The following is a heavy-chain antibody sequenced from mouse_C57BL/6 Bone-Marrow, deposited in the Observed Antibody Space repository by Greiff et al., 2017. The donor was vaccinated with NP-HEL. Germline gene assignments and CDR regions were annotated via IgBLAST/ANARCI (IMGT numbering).Heavy chain of an antibody. J-gene: IGHJ3*01. D-gene: IGHD1-1*01. V-gene: IGHV1-81*01. CDR2: IYPRSGNT. Sequence: QVQLQQSGAELARPGASVKLSCKASGYTFTSYGISWVKQRTGQGLEWIGEIYPRSGNTYYNEKFKGKATLTADKSSSTAYMELRSLTSEDSAVYFCARSFITTVVEGFAYWGQGTLVTVSA. CDR3: ARSFITTVVEGFAY. CDR1: GYTFTSYG.